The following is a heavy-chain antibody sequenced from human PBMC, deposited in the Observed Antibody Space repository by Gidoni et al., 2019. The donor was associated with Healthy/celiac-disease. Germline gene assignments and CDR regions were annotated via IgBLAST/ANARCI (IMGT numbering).Heavy chain of an antibody. CDR1: GYTFTSYD. CDR3: ARAAKRQAVAGTKIDY. CDR2: MNPNSGNT. J-gene: IGHJ4*02. D-gene: IGHD6-19*01. V-gene: IGHV1-8*01. Sequence: QVQLVQSGAEVKKPGASVKVSCKASGYTFTSYDINWVRQATGQGLEWMGWMNPNSGNTGYAQKFQGRVTMTRNTSISTAYMELSSLRSEDTAVYYCARAAKRQAVAGTKIDYWGQGTLVTVSS.